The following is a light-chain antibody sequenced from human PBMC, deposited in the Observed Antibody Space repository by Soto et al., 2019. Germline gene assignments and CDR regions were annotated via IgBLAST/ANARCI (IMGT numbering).Light chain of an antibody. V-gene: IGKV3-20*01. CDR3: NQYGSSPRT. Sequence: EIVLTQSPGTLSLSPGERATLSCRASQSVSSSYLAWYQQKPGQAPRLLIYGAYSRATGIQDRFSGSGSGTDFTLTIRRLEPEDFAVFYCNQYGSSPRTFGQGTKVDIK. CDR1: QSVSSSY. CDR2: GAY. J-gene: IGKJ1*01.